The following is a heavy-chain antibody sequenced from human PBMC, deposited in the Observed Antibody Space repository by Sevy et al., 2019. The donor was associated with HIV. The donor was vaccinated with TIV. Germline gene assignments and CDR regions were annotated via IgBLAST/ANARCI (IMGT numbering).Heavy chain of an antibody. D-gene: IGHD2-2*01. J-gene: IGHJ3*01. CDR1: GFTFSNYW. Sequence: GGSLRLSCAASGFTFSNYWMHWVRQAPGKGLVRVSRIKTDGSSRDSADSVKGRFFISRDNAKNLVYLQMDSLRAEDTAVYYCAREGDTVLVPTAVDAFDFWGQGTMVTVSS. CDR3: AREGDTVLVPTAVDAFDF. V-gene: IGHV3-74*01. CDR2: IKTDGSSR.